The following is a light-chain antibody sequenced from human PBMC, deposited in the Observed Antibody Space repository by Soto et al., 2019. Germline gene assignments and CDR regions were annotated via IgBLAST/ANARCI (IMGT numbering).Light chain of an antibody. Sequence: EIVMTQSPVTLSVSPGETATLSCRASQSITSELAWYQQKPGQPPRLLIYGASTRATGVPARFTGSGSGSEFTLTISGLQSEDFAVYYCQQGHNWPLTFGQGTRLEI. CDR2: GAS. CDR1: QSITSE. J-gene: IGKJ2*01. CDR3: QQGHNWPLT. V-gene: IGKV3-15*01.